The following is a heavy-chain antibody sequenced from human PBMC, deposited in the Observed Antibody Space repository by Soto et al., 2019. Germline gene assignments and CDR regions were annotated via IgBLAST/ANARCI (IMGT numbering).Heavy chain of an antibody. V-gene: IGHV1-18*01. D-gene: IGHD3-9*01. CDR1: GYTFTSYG. CDR2: ISAYNGNT. J-gene: IGHJ5*02. CDR3: AREILNPTYYDILTGYSSDWFDP. Sequence: GASVKVSCKASGYTFTSYGISWVRQAPGQGLEWMGCISAYNGNTNYAQKLQGRVTMTTDTSTSTAYMELRSLRSDDTAVYYCAREILNPTYYDILTGYSSDWFDPWGQGTLVTVSS.